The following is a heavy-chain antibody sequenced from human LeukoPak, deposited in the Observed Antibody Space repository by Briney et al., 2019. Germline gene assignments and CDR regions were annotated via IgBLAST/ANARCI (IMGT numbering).Heavy chain of an antibody. Sequence: GGSLRLSCAASGFTVSSNYMSWVRQAPGKGLEWVSVIYSGGSTYYADSVKGRFTISRDNSKNTLYLQMNSLRAEDTAVYYCARDGGPGTTDAFDIWGQGTMVTVSS. J-gene: IGHJ3*02. CDR3: ARDGGPGTTDAFDI. D-gene: IGHD1-1*01. V-gene: IGHV3-53*01. CDR1: GFTVSSNY. CDR2: IYSGGST.